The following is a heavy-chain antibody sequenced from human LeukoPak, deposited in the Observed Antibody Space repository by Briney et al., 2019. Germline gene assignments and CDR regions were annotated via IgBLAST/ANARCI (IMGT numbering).Heavy chain of an antibody. CDR2: ISAYNGNT. CDR3: ARVSSGFLPDY. Sequence: ASVKVSCKASGYTFTSFAISWVRQAPGQGLEWMGWISAYNGNTNYAQKVQGRVTMTTDTSTSTAYMELRSLRSDDTAVYYCARVSSGFLPDYWGQGTLVTVSS. CDR1: GYTFTSFA. D-gene: IGHD3-10*01. V-gene: IGHV1-18*01. J-gene: IGHJ4*02.